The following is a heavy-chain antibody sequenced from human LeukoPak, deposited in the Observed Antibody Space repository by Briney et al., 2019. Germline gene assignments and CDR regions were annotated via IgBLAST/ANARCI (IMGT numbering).Heavy chain of an antibody. CDR3: ARALLRYCSSTSCYGFDY. CDR1: GYTFTSYY. Sequence: ASVKVSCKASGYTFTSYYMHWVRQAPGQGLEWMGIINPSGGSTSYAQKFQGRVTMTRDTSTSTVYMELSSLRSGDTAVYYCARALLRYCSSTSCYGFDYWGQGTLVTVSS. D-gene: IGHD2-2*01. CDR2: INPSGGST. J-gene: IGHJ4*02. V-gene: IGHV1-46*01.